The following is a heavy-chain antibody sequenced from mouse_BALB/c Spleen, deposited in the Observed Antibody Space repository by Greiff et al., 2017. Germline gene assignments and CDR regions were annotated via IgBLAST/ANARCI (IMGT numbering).Heavy chain of an antibody. CDR3: NADGYPYAMDY. CDR1: GFNIKDYY. D-gene: IGHD2-3*01. J-gene: IGHJ4*01. Sequence: EVQLQQSGAELVRSGASVKLSCTASGFNIKDYYMHWVKQRPEQGLEWIGWIDPENGDTEYAPKFQGKATMTADTSSNTAYLQLSSLTSEDTAVYYCNADGYPYAMDYWGQGTSVTVSS. CDR2: IDPENGDT. V-gene: IGHV14-4*02.